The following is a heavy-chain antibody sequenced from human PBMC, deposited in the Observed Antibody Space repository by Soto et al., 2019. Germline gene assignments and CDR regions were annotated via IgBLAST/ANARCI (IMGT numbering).Heavy chain of an antibody. CDR2: IIPIFGTA. V-gene: IGHV1-69*13. J-gene: IGHJ6*02. Sequence: ASVKVSCKASGGTFSSYAISWVRQAPGQGLEWMGGIIPIFGTANYAQKFQGRVTITADESTSTAYMELSSLRSEDTAVYYCARGLRGVIINYYYYGMDVWGQGTTVTVSS. CDR1: GGTFSSYA. D-gene: IGHD3-10*01. CDR3: ARGLRGVIINYYYYGMDV.